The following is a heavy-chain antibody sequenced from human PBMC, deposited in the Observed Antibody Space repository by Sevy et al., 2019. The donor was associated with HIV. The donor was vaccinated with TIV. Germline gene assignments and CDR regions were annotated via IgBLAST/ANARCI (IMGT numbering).Heavy chain of an antibody. V-gene: IGHV1-24*01. Sequence: ASVKVSCKVSGYTLTELSMHWVRQAPGKGLEWVGGFDPEDGETIYEQKFQGRVTMTEDTSTDTAYMELSSLRAEDTAVYYCATGPGIAVAGTLMDVWGKGTTVTVSS. CDR1: GYTLTELS. CDR2: FDPEDGET. CDR3: ATGPGIAVAGTLMDV. D-gene: IGHD6-19*01. J-gene: IGHJ6*03.